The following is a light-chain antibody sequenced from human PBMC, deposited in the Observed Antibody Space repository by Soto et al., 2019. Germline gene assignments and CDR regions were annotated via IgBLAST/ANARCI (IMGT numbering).Light chain of an antibody. CDR1: QSVSSN. CDR2: GAS. Sequence: EIVMTQSPATMSVSPGERATLSCRASQSVSSNLAWYQQKPGPPPRLLTDGASTRVTGIPARSSGSGSGTDFTLTISSLKSLDFAVYYCQQYINWPPNTFGQGTKVDIK. V-gene: IGKV3D-15*01. J-gene: IGKJ2*01. CDR3: QQYINWPPNT.